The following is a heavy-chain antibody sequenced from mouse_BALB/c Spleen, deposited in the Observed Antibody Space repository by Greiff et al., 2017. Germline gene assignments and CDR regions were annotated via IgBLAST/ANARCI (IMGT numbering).Heavy chain of an antibody. CDR2: ILPGSGST. J-gene: IGHJ2*01. D-gene: IGHD4-1*01. CDR3: ARAGKRGVFDY. V-gene: IGHV1-9*01. CDR1: GYTFSSYW. Sequence: VQLQQSGAELMKPGASVKISCKATGYTFSSYWIEWVKQRPGHGLEWIGEILPGSGSTNYNEKFKGKATFTADTSSNTAYMQLSSLTSEDSAVYYCARAGKRGVFDYWGQGTTLTVSS.